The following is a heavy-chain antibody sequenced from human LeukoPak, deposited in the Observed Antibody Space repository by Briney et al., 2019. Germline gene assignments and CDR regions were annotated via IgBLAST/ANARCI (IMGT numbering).Heavy chain of an antibody. V-gene: IGHV4-39*01. CDR1: GGSISNSSYY. CDR2: INYSGST. J-gene: IGHJ6*02. Sequence: PSETLSLTCTVSGGSISNSSYYWAWVRQPPGKGLEWIGNINYSGSTHYNASLKSRVTISVDTSKNQFSLKLSSVTAADTAVYYCARTGAAAGTFHYYYGMDVWGQGTTVTVSS. CDR3: ARTGAAAGTFHYYYGMDV. D-gene: IGHD6-13*01.